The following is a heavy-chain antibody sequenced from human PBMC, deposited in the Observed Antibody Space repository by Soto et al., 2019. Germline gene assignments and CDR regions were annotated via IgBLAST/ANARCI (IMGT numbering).Heavy chain of an antibody. CDR2: ISYSGTT. CDR3: VRLPWADYGGIFDP. J-gene: IGHJ5*02. V-gene: IGHV4-61*05. Sequence: SETLSLTCTVSGGSINNNHYYWGWVRQPPGKGLEWIACISYSGTTNYNPSLKSRVTISVDTSKNQFSLKLSSVTAADTAVYYCVRLPWADYGGIFDPWGQGTLVTVSS. CDR1: GGSINNNHYY. D-gene: IGHD4-17*01.